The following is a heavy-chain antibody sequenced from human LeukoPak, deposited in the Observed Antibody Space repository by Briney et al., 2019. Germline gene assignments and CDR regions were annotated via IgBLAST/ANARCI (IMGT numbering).Heavy chain of an antibody. CDR1: GYTFTSYG. CDR2: MSAYNGYT. CDR3: ARGGSSGWRTPNDDY. Sequence: ASVKVSCKASGYTFTSYGITWVRRAPGQGLEWMGWMSAYNGYTNSAQKLQGRVTMTTDTSTSTAYMELRSLRSDDTAVYCCARGGSSGWRTPNDDYWGQGTLVTVSS. D-gene: IGHD6-19*01. J-gene: IGHJ4*02. V-gene: IGHV1-18*01.